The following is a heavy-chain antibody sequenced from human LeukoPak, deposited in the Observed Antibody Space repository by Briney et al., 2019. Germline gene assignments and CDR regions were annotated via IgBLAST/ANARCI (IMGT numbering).Heavy chain of an antibody. Sequence: PSETLSLTCTASGGSISSYYWTWIRQPPGKGLEWIGHFYSSGNTNYNPSLNSRVTMSLDTSKNQFSLKLRSVTAADTAVYYCARYGSGTYPLDSFYYYGMDVWGRGTTVTVSS. CDR3: ARYGSGTYPLDSFYYYGMDV. J-gene: IGHJ6*02. V-gene: IGHV4-59*01. CDR2: FYSSGNT. CDR1: GGSISSYY. D-gene: IGHD3-10*01.